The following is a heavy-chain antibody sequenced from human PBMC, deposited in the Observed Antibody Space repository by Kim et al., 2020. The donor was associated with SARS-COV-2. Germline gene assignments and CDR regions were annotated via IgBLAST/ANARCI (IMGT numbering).Heavy chain of an antibody. J-gene: IGHJ6*02. CDR3: ARDPDNVLLWFGESEGGMDV. D-gene: IGHD3-10*01. CDR2: ISSSSSYI. Sequence: GGSLRLSCAASGFTFSSYSMNWVRQAPGKGLEWVSSISSSSSYIYYADSVKGRFTISRDNAKNSLYLQMNSLRAEDTAVYYCARDPDNVLLWFGESEGGMDVWGQGTTVTVSS. CDR1: GFTFSSYS. V-gene: IGHV3-21*01.